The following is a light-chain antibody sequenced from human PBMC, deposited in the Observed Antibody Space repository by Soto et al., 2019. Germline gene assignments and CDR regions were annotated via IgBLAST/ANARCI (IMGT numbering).Light chain of an antibody. V-gene: IGKV3-15*01. Sequence: EVVMTQSPATLSVSPGERATLSCRASQSVSINLAWYQQKPGQAPRLLIFGASTRATGIPARFSGSGSGIEFTLTISSLQSEDFAVYYCHQYNNWPPWTFGQGTKVEIK. CDR1: QSVSIN. J-gene: IGKJ1*01. CDR2: GAS. CDR3: HQYNNWPPWT.